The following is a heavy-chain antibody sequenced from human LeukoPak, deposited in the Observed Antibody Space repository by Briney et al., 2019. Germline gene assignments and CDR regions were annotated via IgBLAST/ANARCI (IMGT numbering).Heavy chain of an antibody. CDR3: AKGVPGSGWYSGFDAFDI. CDR2: ISGSGGST. J-gene: IGHJ3*02. V-gene: IGHV3-23*01. Sequence: QAGGSLRLSCAASGFTFSSYGMHWVRQAPGKGLEWVSGISGSGGSTYYADSVKGRFTISRDNSKNTLYLQMNSLRAEDTALYYCAKGVPGSGWYSGFDAFDIWGQGTMVTVSS. CDR1: GFTFSSYG. D-gene: IGHD6-19*01.